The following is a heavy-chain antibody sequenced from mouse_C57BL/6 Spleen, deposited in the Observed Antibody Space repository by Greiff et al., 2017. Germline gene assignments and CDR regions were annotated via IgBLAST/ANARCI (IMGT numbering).Heavy chain of an antibody. V-gene: IGHV5-12*01. CDR1: GFTFSDYY. J-gene: IGHJ4*01. CDR2: ISNGGGST. CDR3: ARTATGDYAMDY. Sequence: EVKLMESGGGLVQPGGSLKLSCAASGFTFSDYYMYWVRQTPEKRLEWVAYISNGGGSTYYPDTVKGRFTISRDNAKNTLYLQMSRLKSEDTAMYYCARTATGDYAMDYWGQGTSVTVSS.